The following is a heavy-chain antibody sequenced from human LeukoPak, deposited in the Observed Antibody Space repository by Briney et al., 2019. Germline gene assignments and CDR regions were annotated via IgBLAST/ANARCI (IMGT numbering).Heavy chain of an antibody. D-gene: IGHD1-14*01. J-gene: IGHJ4*02. CDR3: PNRTPTGTYLDY. CDR1: GFTFSSYA. CDR2: ISGSGGST. Sequence: GGSLRLSCAASGFTFSSYAMSWVRQAPGKGLEWVSAISGSGGSTYYADSVKGRFTISRDNSKNMLYLQMNSLRAEDTAVYYCPNRTPTGTYLDYGGQETRVTVSS. V-gene: IGHV3-23*01.